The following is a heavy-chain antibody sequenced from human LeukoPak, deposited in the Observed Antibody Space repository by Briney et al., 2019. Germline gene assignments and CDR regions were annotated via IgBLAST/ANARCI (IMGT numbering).Heavy chain of an antibody. V-gene: IGHV3-23*01. CDR1: GFTFSSYA. D-gene: IGHD4-17*01. CDR2: ISGSGGST. J-gene: IGHJ1*01. CDR3: AKKAEAFGDSVTQH. Sequence: GGSLRLSCVASGFTFSSYAMDWVRLAPGKGLECVSAISGSGGSTYYADSVKGRFTISRDNSKNTLYLQMNSLRAEDTAIYYCAKKAEAFGDSVTQHWGQGTLVTVSS.